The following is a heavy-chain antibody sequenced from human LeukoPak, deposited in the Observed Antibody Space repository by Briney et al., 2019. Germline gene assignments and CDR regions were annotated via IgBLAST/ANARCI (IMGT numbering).Heavy chain of an antibody. CDR1: GGSFSGYY. J-gene: IGHJ4*02. CDR2: INHSGST. V-gene: IGHV4-34*01. CDR3: ARGGDYVWGSYRPSSGYYPYYFDY. Sequence: SETLSLTCAVYGGSFSGYYWSWIRQPPGKGLEWIGEINHSGSTNYNPPLKSRVTISVDTSKNQFSLKLSSVTAADTAVYYCARGGDYVWGSYRPSSGYYPYYFDYWGQGTLVTVSS. D-gene: IGHD3-16*02.